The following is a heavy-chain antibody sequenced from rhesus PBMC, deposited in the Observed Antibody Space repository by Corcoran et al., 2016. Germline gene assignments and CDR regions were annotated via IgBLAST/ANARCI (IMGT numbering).Heavy chain of an antibody. CDR1: GGSISSNY. CDR2: IYGSSGSN. D-gene: IGHD4-4*01. V-gene: IGHV4-160*01. CDR3: ARASMVATTFDD. Sequence: QVQLQESGPGLVKPSETLSLTCAVSGGSISSNYWSWIRPPPGKGLEWIGYIYGSSGSNYYNPSLKSRVTISTDTSKNQFSLKLSSVTAADTAVYYCARASMVATTFDDWGQGVLVTVSS. J-gene: IGHJ4*01.